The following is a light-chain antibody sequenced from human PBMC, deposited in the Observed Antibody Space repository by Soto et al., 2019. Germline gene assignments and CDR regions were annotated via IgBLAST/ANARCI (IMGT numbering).Light chain of an antibody. CDR2: GAS. CDR1: QSVSNNY. CDR3: KQRSNWPLT. J-gene: IGKJ3*01. Sequence: EIVLTQSPGTLSLSPGERATLSCSASQSVSNNYLAWYQQKPGQAPRLLIYGASNRATGIPDRFSGGGAGTELTLTISTLEPEDFAVYCCKQRSNWPLTFGPGTKVDIK. V-gene: IGKV3D-20*02.